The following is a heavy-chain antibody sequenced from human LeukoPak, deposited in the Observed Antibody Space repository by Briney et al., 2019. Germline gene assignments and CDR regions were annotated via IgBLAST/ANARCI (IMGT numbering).Heavy chain of an antibody. CDR1: GGSFSVYY. CDR2: INHSGST. Sequence: SETLSLTCAVYGGSFSVYYWSWIRQPPGKGLEWIGEINHSGSTNYNPSLKSRVTISVDTSKNQFSLKLSSVTAADTAVYYCARGPRLYYGSGSYYKAGQNYYYYYYMDVWGKGTTVTVSS. V-gene: IGHV4-34*01. J-gene: IGHJ6*03. CDR3: ARGPRLYYGSGSYYKAGQNYYYYYYMDV. D-gene: IGHD3-10*01.